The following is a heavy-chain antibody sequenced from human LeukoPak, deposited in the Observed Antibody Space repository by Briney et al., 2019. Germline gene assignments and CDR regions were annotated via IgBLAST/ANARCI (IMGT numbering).Heavy chain of an antibody. CDR3: ARDLASRMSGVAHLTPDEGDT. V-gene: IGHV1-2*02. D-gene: IGHD3-3*01. CDR1: GYTFTDYY. J-gene: IGHJ5*02. Sequence: RASVMVSCKASGYTFTDYYIHWMRQVPGHGLEWMGWINPKSGGTDFAPNLRDRVTLTSDTSITTAYMEITSPTTDDIAVYYCARDLASRMSGVAHLTPDEGDTWGQGTLVTVSS. CDR2: INPKSGGT.